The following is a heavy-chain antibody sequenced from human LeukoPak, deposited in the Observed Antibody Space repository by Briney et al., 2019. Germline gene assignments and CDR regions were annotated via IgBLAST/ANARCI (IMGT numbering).Heavy chain of an antibody. CDR1: GGSISSLY. CDR3: ARDCRGYCSGGSCCDGMDV. CDR2: ISSSSSYT. V-gene: IGHV3-11*05. D-gene: IGHD2-15*01. J-gene: IGHJ6*02. Sequence: LSLTCSVSGGSISSLYWSWIRQAPGKGLEWVSYISSSSSYTNYADSVKGRFTISRDNAKNSLYLQMNSLRAEDTAVYYCARDCRGYCSGGSCCDGMDVWGQGTRSPSP.